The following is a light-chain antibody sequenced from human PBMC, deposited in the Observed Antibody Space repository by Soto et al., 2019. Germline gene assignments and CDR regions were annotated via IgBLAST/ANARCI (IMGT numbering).Light chain of an antibody. Sequence: EIVLTQSPGTLSLSPGERATLSCGASQSVTSNYLAWYQQKPGQAPRLLIFGASIRVKGIPDRFIGSGSGTDFTLTISRLEPEDFAVYYCQHYVTSLTTFGQGIKVEVK. CDR2: GAS. J-gene: IGKJ1*01. CDR3: QHYVTSLTT. V-gene: IGKV3-20*01. CDR1: QSVTSNY.